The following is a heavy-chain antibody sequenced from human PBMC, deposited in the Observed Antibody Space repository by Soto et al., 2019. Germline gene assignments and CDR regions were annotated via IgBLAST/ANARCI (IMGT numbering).Heavy chain of an antibody. V-gene: IGHV1-69*01. CDR1: GGTFSSYA. J-gene: IGHJ3*02. D-gene: IGHD6-6*01. CDR2: IIPIFGTA. Sequence: QVQLVQSGAEVKKPGSSVKVSCKASGGTFSSYAISWVRQAPGQGLEWMGGIIPIFGTANYAQKFQGRVTITADESTRTAYMELSSLRSEDTAVYYCARPPYSSSSLWSAFDIWGQGTMVTVSS. CDR3: ARPPYSSSSLWSAFDI.